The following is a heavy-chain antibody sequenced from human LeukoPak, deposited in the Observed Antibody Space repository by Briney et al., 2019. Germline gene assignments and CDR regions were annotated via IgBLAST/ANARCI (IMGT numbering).Heavy chain of an antibody. CDR3: ARGGYDYGDYTQWAVAGGFDY. CDR1: GFTFRDYY. CDR2: ISSSGSTI. J-gene: IGHJ4*02. Sequence: GGSLRLSCAASGFTFRDYYMGWIRQAPGKGLEWVSYISSSGSTIYYADSVKGRFTISRDNAKNSLYLQMNSLRAEDTAVYYCARGGYDYGDYTQWAVAGGFDYWGQGTLVTVSS. V-gene: IGHV3-11*01. D-gene: IGHD4-17*01.